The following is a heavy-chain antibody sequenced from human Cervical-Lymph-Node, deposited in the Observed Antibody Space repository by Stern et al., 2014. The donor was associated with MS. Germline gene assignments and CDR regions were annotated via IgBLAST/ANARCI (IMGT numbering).Heavy chain of an antibody. J-gene: IGHJ4*02. Sequence: VQLVESGGGVVQPGRSLRLSCAAAGFTFSSYEIHWVRQAPGKGLEWVAVIRFDGSNKFYAESVKGRFTISRDNSKNTLYLQMNSLRDADTAVYYCVRDPYGYFDYWGRGTLVTVST. D-gene: IGHD3-10*01. CDR2: IRFDGSNK. CDR3: VRDPYGYFDY. V-gene: IGHV3-33*01. CDR1: GFTFSSYE.